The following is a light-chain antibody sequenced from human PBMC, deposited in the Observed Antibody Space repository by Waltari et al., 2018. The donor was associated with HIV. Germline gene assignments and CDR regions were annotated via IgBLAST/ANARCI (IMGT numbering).Light chain of an antibody. CDR1: SSDGGDFNF. CDR2: DVT. J-gene: IGLJ3*02. Sequence: PALTHPAPVFGFPGQPTTISCTGTSSDGGDFNFVPLYQQNPGTAPKLLFYDVTGRPSWVSNRFSGSKSGNTASLTISGLQTEDEALYYCTSYTVNSGLVFGGGTRLAV. V-gene: IGLV2-14*03. CDR3: TSYTVNSGLV.